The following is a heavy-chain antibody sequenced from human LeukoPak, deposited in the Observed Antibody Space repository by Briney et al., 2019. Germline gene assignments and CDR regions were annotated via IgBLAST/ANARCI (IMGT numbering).Heavy chain of an antibody. D-gene: IGHD6-13*01. CDR3: ARGIAAAGTPFGY. CDR2: INPNSGGT. V-gene: IGHV1-2*04. J-gene: IGHJ4*02. Sequence: ASVKVSCKASGYTFTGYYMHWVRQAPGQGLEWMGWINPNSGGTNYAQKFQGWVTMTRDTSISTAYMELSRLRSDDTAVYYCARGIAAAGTPFGYWGQGTLVTVSS. CDR1: GYTFTGYY.